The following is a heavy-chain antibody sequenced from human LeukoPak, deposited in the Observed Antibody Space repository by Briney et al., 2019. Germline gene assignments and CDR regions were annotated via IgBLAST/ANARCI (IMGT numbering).Heavy chain of an antibody. V-gene: IGHV3-7*01. CDR2: IKQDGSEK. CDR1: GFTFNSYW. CDR3: ARRGTIAVPAFWFDP. J-gene: IGHJ5*02. D-gene: IGHD6-19*01. Sequence: GGSLRLSCVGSGFTFNSYWVSWVRQAPGKGLEWVANIKQDGSEKYYLDSLEGRFTISRDNAKNSVYLQINWLRAEDSAVYYCARRGTIAVPAFWFDPWGQGSLVIVSS.